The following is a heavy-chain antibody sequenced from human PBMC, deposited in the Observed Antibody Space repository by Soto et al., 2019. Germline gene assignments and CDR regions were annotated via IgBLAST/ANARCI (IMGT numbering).Heavy chain of an antibody. CDR3: ASRSSGWYFDY. CDR2: ISGSGGST. D-gene: IGHD6-19*01. J-gene: IGHJ4*02. Sequence: GGSLRLPCAASGFTFRSYAMNWVRQAPGKGLEWVSVISGSGGSTYYADSVKGRFTISRDNSKNTLYLQMNSLRAEDTAVYYCASRSSGWYFDYWGQGTLVTVSS. CDR1: GFTFRSYA. V-gene: IGHV3-23*01.